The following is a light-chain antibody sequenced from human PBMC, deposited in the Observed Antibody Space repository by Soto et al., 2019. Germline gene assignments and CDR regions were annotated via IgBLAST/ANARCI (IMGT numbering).Light chain of an antibody. CDR3: QSLGTGIQV. J-gene: IGLJ3*02. CDR2: INYDGTH. V-gene: IGLV4-69*01. CDR1: SGYSTYA. Sequence: QPVVTQSPSASASLGASVKLTCTLSSGYSTYAIAWHQQQSEKGPRFLMKINYDGTHSKGDGFFDRFSGSSSGAERHLTISSLQSEDEADYYCQSLGTGIQVFGGGTQLTVL.